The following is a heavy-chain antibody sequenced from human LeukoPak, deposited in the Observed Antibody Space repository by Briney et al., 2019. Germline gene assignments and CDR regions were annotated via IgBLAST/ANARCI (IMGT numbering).Heavy chain of an antibody. D-gene: IGHD3-10*01. CDR3: ARGAYGSGSYYFDY. Sequence: QPGRSLRLSCAASGFTFSSYGMHWVRQAPGKGLEWVAAIWYDGSNKYYADSVKGRFTISRDNSKNTLYLQMNSLRAEDTAVYYCARGAYGSGSYYFDYWGQGTLVTVSS. J-gene: IGHJ4*02. CDR1: GFTFSSYG. CDR2: IWYDGSNK. V-gene: IGHV3-33*01.